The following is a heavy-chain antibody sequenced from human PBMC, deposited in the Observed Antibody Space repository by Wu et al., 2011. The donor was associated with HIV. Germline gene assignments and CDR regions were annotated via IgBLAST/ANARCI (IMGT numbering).Heavy chain of an antibody. Sequence: QVQLVQSGAEVKKPGASVKISCKSSGGTFRKYATNWVRQAPGQGLEWLGEIIPMYDRKKRVQERVTITADESSSTTYIEINSLTSEDTAVYYCTTLLSYWGQGTLVTVSS. CDR2: IIPMYDRK. CDR3: TTLLSY. V-gene: IGHV1-69*01. D-gene: IGHD3-10*01. J-gene: IGHJ4*02. CDR1: GGTFRKYA.